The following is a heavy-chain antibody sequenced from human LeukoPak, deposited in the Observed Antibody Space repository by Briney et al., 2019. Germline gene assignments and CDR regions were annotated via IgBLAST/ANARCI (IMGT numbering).Heavy chain of an antibody. CDR3: ARVVLWFGELSSFDY. D-gene: IGHD3-10*01. CDR2: IYHSGST. J-gene: IGHJ4*02. Sequence: SETLSLTCAVSGGSISSGGYSCSWIRQTPGKGLEWIGYIYHSGSTYYNPSLKSRVTISVDRSKNQFSLKLSSVTAADTAVYYCARVVLWFGELSSFDYWGQGTLVTVSS. V-gene: IGHV4-30-2*01. CDR1: GGSISSGGYS.